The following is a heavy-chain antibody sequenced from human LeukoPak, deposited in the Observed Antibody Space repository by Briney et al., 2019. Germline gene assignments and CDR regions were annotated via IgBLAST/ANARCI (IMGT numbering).Heavy chain of an antibody. Sequence: GESLKISCKGSGYSFTSYWIGWGRQMPGKGLEGMGIIYPGVSDTRYSPSFQGQVTIPAHKSISTAYLQWSSLKASDTAMYYCARLVGARFGGYFQHWGQGTLVTVSS. CDR2: IYPGVSDT. D-gene: IGHD1-26*01. CDR1: GYSFTSYW. J-gene: IGHJ1*01. CDR3: ARLVGARFGGYFQH. V-gene: IGHV5-51*01.